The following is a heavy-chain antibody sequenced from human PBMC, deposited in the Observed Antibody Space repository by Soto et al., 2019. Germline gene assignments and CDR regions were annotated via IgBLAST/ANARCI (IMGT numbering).Heavy chain of an antibody. J-gene: IGHJ4*02. Sequence: EVQLLESGGGLVQPGGSLRLSCAASGFTFSSYAMSWVRQAPGKGLEWVSGISGSGGSTYYADSVKGRFTISRDNSKNTMYLQMNSRSAEDTAVYYCARDYGLYRFNYWGQGTLVTVSS. V-gene: IGHV3-23*01. CDR1: GFTFSSYA. CDR2: ISGSGGST. CDR3: ARDYGLYRFNY. D-gene: IGHD4-17*01.